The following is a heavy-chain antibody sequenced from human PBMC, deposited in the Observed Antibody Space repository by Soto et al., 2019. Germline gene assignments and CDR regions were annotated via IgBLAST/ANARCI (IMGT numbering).Heavy chain of an antibody. V-gene: IGHV4-31*03. CDR2: IYYRGST. J-gene: IGHJ3*02. Sequence: QVQLQESGPGLVKPSQTLSLTCTVSGGSISSGGYYWSWIRQHPGKGLEWIGYIYYRGSTYYKPSLKCRVTISVDTSKNQFSLKLSSVTAADTAVYYCARDMGGAAFDIWGKGTMVTVSS. D-gene: IGHD3-16*01. CDR3: ARDMGGAAFDI. CDR1: GGSISSGGYY.